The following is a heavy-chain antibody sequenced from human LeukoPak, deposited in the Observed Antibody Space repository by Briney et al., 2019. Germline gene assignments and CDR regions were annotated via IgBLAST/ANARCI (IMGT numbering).Heavy chain of an antibody. D-gene: IGHD3-10*01. CDR1: GFTFSSYA. Sequence: GGSLRLSCAASGFTFSSYAMSWVRQAPGKGLEWVSAISGSGGSTYYADSVKGRFTISRDNSRNTLYLQMNSLRAEDTAVYYCAKDGALFAVGTYFDYWGQGTLVTVSS. CDR2: ISGSGGST. V-gene: IGHV3-23*01. J-gene: IGHJ4*02. CDR3: AKDGALFAVGTYFDY.